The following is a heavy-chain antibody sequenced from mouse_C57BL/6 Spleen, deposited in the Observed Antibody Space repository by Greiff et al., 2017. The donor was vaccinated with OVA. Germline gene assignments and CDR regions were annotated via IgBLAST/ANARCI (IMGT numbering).Heavy chain of an antibody. Sequence: VQLQQPGAELVKPGASVKLSCKASGYTFTSYWMHWVKQRPGQGLEWIGMIHPNSGSTNYNEKFKSKATLTVDKSSSTAYMQLSSLTSEDSAVYYCARSGIYYYGSSYSYAMDYWGQGTSVTVSS. CDR2: IHPNSGST. D-gene: IGHD1-1*01. J-gene: IGHJ4*01. V-gene: IGHV1-64*01. CDR1: GYTFTSYW. CDR3: ARSGIYYYGSSYSYAMDY.